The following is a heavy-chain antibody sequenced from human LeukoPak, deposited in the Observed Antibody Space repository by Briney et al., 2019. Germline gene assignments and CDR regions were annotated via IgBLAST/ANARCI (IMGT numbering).Heavy chain of an antibody. CDR2: IYYSGST. Sequence: SETLSLTCTVSGGSISSSSYYWGWIRQPPGKGLEWIGSIYYSGSTYYNPSLKSRVTISVDTSKNQFSLKLSSVTAADTAVYYCARGSYYYYYDSSGYEGTGFDYWGQGTLVTVSS. V-gene: IGHV4-39*07. J-gene: IGHJ4*02. D-gene: IGHD3-22*01. CDR1: GGSISSSSYY. CDR3: ARGSYYYYYDSSGYEGTGFDY.